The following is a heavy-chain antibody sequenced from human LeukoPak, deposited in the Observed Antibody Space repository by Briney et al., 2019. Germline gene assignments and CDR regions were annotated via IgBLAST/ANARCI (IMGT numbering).Heavy chain of an antibody. CDR1: GYTFTDYY. Sequence: ATVKISCKASGYTFTDYYMHWVQQAPGKGLEWMGRVDPEDGETKYTEKFQGRVTITADTSRDTAYMELSSLRSEDTAVYYCANSGYCSSTSCYTLDYWGQGTLVTVSS. D-gene: IGHD2-2*02. CDR2: VDPEDGET. J-gene: IGHJ4*02. CDR3: ANSGYCSSTSCYTLDY. V-gene: IGHV1-69-2*01.